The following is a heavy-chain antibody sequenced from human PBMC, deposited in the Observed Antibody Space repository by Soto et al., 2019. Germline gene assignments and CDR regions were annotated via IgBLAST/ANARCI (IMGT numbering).Heavy chain of an antibody. CDR2: IRSKANSYAT. D-gene: IGHD3-3*01. CDR3: TRHANDFSYYGMDV. V-gene: IGHV3-73*01. J-gene: IGHJ6*02. CDR1: GFTFSGSA. Sequence: GGSLRLSCAASGFTFSGSAMHWVREAFGKGLEWVGRIRSKANSYATAYAASVKGRFTISRDDSKNTAYLQMNSLKTDDTAVYYCTRHANDFSYYGMDVWGQGTTVTVSS.